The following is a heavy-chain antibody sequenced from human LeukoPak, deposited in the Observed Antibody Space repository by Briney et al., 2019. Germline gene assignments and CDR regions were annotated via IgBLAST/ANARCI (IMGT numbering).Heavy chain of an antibody. V-gene: IGHV1-58*02. J-gene: IGHJ4*02. CDR1: GFTFPSSA. Sequence: SVKVSCKASGFTFPSSAMQWVRQARGQRLEWIGWIVVGSGNTNYAQKFQERVTITRDMSTSTAYMELSSLRSEDTAVYYCAVVAVAGPYYFDYWGQGTLVTVSS. CDR2: IVVGSGNT. D-gene: IGHD6-19*01. CDR3: AVVAVAGPYYFDY.